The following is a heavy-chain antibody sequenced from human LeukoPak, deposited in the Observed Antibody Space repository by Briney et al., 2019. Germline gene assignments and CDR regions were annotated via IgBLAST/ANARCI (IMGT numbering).Heavy chain of an antibody. CDR2: ISSSGGTI. V-gene: IGHV3-48*03. CDR1: GFTFSSYE. J-gene: IGHJ5*02. CDR3: ARDRQWFDH. Sequence: PGGSLRLSCAASGFTFSSYEMNWVRQAPGKGLEWVSYISSSGGTIYYADSVKGRFTISRDHAKNSLYLQMNSLEADDTAVYYCARDRQWFDHWGQGTLVTVSS.